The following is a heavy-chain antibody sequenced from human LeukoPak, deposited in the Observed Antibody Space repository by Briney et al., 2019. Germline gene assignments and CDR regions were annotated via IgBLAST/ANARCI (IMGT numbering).Heavy chain of an antibody. CDR1: GFDFNNYD. J-gene: IGHJ6*03. CDR3: AKTGGDSVLYYYMDV. Sequence: GGSLRLSCVASGFDFNNYDLHWVRQAPGKGLEWVAFIKFHGHETFYADSVKGRFTISRDYSKNTLYLQMNSLRAEDTAVYYCAKTGGDSVLYYYMDVWGKGTTVTVSS. V-gene: IGHV3-30*02. CDR2: IKFHGHET. D-gene: IGHD3-10*01.